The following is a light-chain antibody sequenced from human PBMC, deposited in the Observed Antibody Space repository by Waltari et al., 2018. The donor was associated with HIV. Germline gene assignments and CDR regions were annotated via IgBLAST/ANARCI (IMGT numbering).Light chain of an antibody. Sequence: DIVMTQSPDSLAVSLGEGATINSKTGQGVLDSSTNKNYLAGYQQKTGQPPKLLIYWASTRESGVPDRFSGSGSGTDFTLTISSLQAEDVAVYYCQQYYSTPHSFGQGTKLEIK. CDR1: QGVLDSSTNKNY. J-gene: IGKJ2*03. V-gene: IGKV4-1*01. CDR3: QQYYSTPHS. CDR2: WAS.